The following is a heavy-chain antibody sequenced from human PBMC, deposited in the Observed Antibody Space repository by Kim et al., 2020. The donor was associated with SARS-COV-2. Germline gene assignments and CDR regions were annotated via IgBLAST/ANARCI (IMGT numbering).Heavy chain of an antibody. CDR3: AKDQMYYYDSSAYYGYYYYGMDV. J-gene: IGHJ6*02. Sequence: GGSLRLSCAASGFTFSSYGMHWVRQAPGKGLEWVAVISYDGSNKYYADSVKGRFTISRDNSKNTLYLQMNSLRAEDTAVYYCAKDQMYYYDSSAYYGYYYYGMDVWGQGTTVTVSS. D-gene: IGHD3-22*01. CDR1: GFTFSSYG. V-gene: IGHV3-30*18. CDR2: ISYDGSNK.